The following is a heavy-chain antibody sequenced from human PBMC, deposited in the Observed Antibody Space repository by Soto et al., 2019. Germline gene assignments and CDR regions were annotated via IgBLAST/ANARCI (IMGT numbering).Heavy chain of an antibody. J-gene: IGHJ3*02. Sequence: QVQLVQSGAEVKKPGASVKVSCKASGYTFTSYDINWVRQATGHGLEWMGWMNPNSGNTGYAQKFQGRVTMTRNTSMSTAYMELSSLRSEDTAVYYCARGINYYDSGDDAFDIWGQRTMVTVSS. CDR2: MNPNSGNT. D-gene: IGHD3-10*01. V-gene: IGHV1-8*01. CDR1: GYTFTSYD. CDR3: ARGINYYDSGDDAFDI.